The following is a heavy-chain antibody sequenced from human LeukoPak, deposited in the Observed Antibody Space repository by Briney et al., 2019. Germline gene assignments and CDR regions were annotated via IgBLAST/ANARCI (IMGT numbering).Heavy chain of an antibody. Sequence: SETLSPTRTVSGGSISSYYCSWIRQPAGKGLEWIGRIYTSGSTNYNPSLKSRFTIAVDKSKNQFSLKLSSVTAADTAVYYCARSTQQLVQTPDQYFYYWGQGTLVTVSS. V-gene: IGHV4-4*07. D-gene: IGHD6-13*01. CDR1: GGSISSYY. J-gene: IGHJ4*02. CDR3: ARSTQQLVQTPDQYFYY. CDR2: IYTSGST.